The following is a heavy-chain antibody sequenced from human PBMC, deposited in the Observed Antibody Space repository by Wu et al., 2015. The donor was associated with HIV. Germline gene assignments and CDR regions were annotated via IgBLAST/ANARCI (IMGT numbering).Heavy chain of an antibody. CDR2: INPNDGNT. CDR3: AREGLCRTTSCQFDF. J-gene: IGHJ4*02. V-gene: IGHV1-2*02. CDR1: GYRFTGYY. D-gene: IGHD2-2*01. Sequence: QVQLVQSGAEVKKPGASVKVSCKASGYRFTGYYVHWVRQAPGEGLEWMGWINPNDGNTVYSQKYQGRVSMTWDMSVYTAYMEMSRLTSDDTAIYYCAREGLCRTTSCQFDFWGQGTLVTVFS.